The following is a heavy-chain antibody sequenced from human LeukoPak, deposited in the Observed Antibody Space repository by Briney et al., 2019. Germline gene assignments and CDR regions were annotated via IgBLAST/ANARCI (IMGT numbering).Heavy chain of an antibody. Sequence: PSETLSLTCSVSGXSISNYYWSWIRQPPGKGLEWIGCIRYSGSSNYNPSLKSRVTISLDTSKNQFSLKLSSVTAADTAVYYCARTAVADPLWGQGALVTVSS. V-gene: IGHV4-59*01. D-gene: IGHD6-13*01. CDR1: GXSISNYY. J-gene: IGHJ4*02. CDR3: ARTAVADPL. CDR2: IRYSGSS.